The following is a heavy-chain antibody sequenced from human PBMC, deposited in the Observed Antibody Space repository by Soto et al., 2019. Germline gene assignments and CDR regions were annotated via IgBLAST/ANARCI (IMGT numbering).Heavy chain of an antibody. D-gene: IGHD2-2*01. V-gene: IGHV3-7*01. CDR3: AREGYCSSTSCYYYYGMDV. J-gene: IGHJ6*02. CDR2: IKQDGSEK. CDR1: GFTFSSYW. Sequence: GGSLRLSCAASGFTFSSYWMSWVRQAPGKGLEWVANIKQDGSEKYYVDSVKGRFTISRDNAKNSLYLQMNSLRAEDTAVYYCAREGYCSSTSCYYYYGMDVWGQGTTVTVSS.